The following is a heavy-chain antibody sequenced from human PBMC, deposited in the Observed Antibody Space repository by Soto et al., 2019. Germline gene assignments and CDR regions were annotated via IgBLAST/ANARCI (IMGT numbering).Heavy chain of an antibody. D-gene: IGHD3-16*01. V-gene: IGHV3-30*18. J-gene: IGHJ4*02. CDR3: PNDLDGLQVLVDSSFCFDY. CDR2: ISYDGSDK. CDR1: GFTFNSYG. Sequence: GGSLRLSCAASGFTFNSYGMHWVRQAPGKGLEWVAVISYDGSDKYYADSVRGRFTISRDNSKNTLYLQMNSLRAEDTAGYDCPNDLDGLQVLVDSSFCFDYWGQGTLVTVPS.